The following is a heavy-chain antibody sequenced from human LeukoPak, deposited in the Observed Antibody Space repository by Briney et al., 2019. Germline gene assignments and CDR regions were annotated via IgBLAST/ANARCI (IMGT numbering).Heavy chain of an antibody. CDR2: ISGSGGST. D-gene: IGHD5-18*01. J-gene: IGHJ4*02. CDR1: GFTFSSYA. V-gene: IGHV3-23*01. Sequence: PGGSLRLSCAASGFTFSSYAMSWVRQAPGKGLEWVSAISGSGGSTYYADSVKGRFTTSRDNSKNTLYLQMNSLRAEDTAVYYCAKGGYSMIYFDYWGQGTLVTVSS. CDR3: AKGGYSMIYFDY.